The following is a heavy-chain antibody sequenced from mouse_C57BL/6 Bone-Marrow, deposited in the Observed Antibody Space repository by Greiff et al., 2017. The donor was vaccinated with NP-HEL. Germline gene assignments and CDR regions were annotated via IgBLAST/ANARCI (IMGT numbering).Heavy chain of an antibody. CDR3: AIYYAY. Sequence: EVHLVESGGGLVKPGGSLKLSCAASGFTFSDYGMHWVRQAPEKGLEWVAYISSGSSTIYYADTVKGRFTISRDNAKNTLFLQMTSLRSEDTAMYYCAIYYAYWGQGTLVTVSA. J-gene: IGHJ3*01. V-gene: IGHV5-17*01. D-gene: IGHD2-1*01. CDR1: GFTFSDYG. CDR2: ISSGSSTI.